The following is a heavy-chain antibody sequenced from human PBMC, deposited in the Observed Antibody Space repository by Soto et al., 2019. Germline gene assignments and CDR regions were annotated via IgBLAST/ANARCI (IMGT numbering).Heavy chain of an antibody. CDR2: INPNSGGT. V-gene: IGHV1-2*02. CDR3: AREPATAKPEGVDF. J-gene: IGHJ4*02. CDR1: GYSFTSLD. D-gene: IGHD1-1*01. Sequence: ASVKVSCKASGYSFTSLDINWVRQAPGQGLEWMGWINPNSGGTKYAPKFQGGVTMTRDTSITTAYMELSRLRSGDTAVYYCAREPATAKPEGVDFWGQGTLVTVSS.